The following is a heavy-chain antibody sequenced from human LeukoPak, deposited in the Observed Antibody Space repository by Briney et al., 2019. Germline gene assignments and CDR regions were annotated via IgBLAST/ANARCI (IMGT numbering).Heavy chain of an antibody. V-gene: IGHV4-39*01. J-gene: IGHJ5*02. CDR3: ARSAASSSPASWFDP. CDR1: GGSISSSSYY. D-gene: IGHD6-19*01. CDR2: IYYSGST. Sequence: PSETLSLTCTVSGGSISSSSYYWGWICQPPGKGLEWIGSIYYSGSTYYNPSLKSRVTISVDTSKNQFSLKLSSVTAADTAVYYCARSAASSSPASWFDPWGQGTLVTVSS.